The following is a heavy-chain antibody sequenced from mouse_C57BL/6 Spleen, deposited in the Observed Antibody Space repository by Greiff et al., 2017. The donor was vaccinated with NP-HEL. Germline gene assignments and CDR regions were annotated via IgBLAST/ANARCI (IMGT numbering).Heavy chain of an antibody. V-gene: IGHV3-6*01. J-gene: IGHJ4*01. Sequence: DVKLQESGPGLVKPSQSLSLTCSVTGYSITSGYYWNWIRQFPGNKLEWMGYISYDGSNNYNPSLKNRISITRDTSKNQFFLKLNSVTTEDTATYYCARGRGDAMDYWGQGTSVTVSS. CDR3: ARGRGDAMDY. CDR2: ISYDGSN. CDR1: GYSITSGYY.